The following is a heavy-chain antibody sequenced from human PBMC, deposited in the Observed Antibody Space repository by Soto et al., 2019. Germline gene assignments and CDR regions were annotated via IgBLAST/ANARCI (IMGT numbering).Heavy chain of an antibody. D-gene: IGHD3-10*01. J-gene: IGHJ3*01. Sequence: SQTLSLTCAISGDSVSSDITSWNWIRQSPSRGLEWLGRTYYRSKWFHDYAASVKSRITINPDTSKNQFSLELNSMTPEDTAVYYCARGNALDDWGQGTVVTASS. CDR2: TYYRSKWFH. CDR3: ARGNALDD. CDR1: GDSVSSDITS. V-gene: IGHV6-1*01.